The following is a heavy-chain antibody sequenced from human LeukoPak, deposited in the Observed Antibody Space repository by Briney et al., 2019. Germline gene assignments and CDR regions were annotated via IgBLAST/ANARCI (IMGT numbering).Heavy chain of an antibody. V-gene: IGHV3-23*01. CDR1: GFTFSSYA. CDR2: ISGSGGST. D-gene: IGHD2-15*01. Sequence: PGGSLRLSFAASGFTFSSYAMSWVRQAPGKGLEWVSAISGSGGSTYYADSVKGRFTISRDNAKNTLYLQMNSLRAEDTAVYYCTRDSAHSGDYWGQGTLVTVSS. J-gene: IGHJ4*02. CDR3: TRDSAHSGDY.